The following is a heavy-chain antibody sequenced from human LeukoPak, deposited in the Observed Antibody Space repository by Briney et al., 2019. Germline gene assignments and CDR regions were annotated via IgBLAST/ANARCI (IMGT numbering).Heavy chain of an antibody. V-gene: IGHV4-39*07. J-gene: IGHJ3*02. D-gene: IGHD4-17*01. Sequence: PSETLSLTCTVSGGSISSSSYYWGWIRQPPGKGLEWIGSIYYSGSTNYNPSLKSRVTISVDTSKNQFSLKLRSVTAADTAVYYCARVHDYGDYQRWPAAFDIWGQGTMVTVSS. CDR3: ARVHDYGDYQRWPAAFDI. CDR2: IYYSGST. CDR1: GGSISSSSYY.